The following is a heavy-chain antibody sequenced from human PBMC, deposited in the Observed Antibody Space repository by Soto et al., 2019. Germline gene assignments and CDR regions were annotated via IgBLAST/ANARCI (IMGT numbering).Heavy chain of an antibody. Sequence: PGGSLRLSCAASGFTFSTYAMSWVRQAPGKGLEWVSAITGSGGSTYYADSVKGRFTISRDNSKNTLYLQMNSLRADDSAVYYCPKTIFGGVNWGQGTLVTVSS. J-gene: IGHJ4*02. CDR3: PKTIFGGVN. D-gene: IGHD3-16*01. CDR2: ITGSGGST. CDR1: GFTFSTYA. V-gene: IGHV3-23*01.